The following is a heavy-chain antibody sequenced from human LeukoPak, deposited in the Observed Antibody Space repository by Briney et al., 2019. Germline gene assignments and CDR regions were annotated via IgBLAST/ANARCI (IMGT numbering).Heavy chain of an antibody. CDR1: GFTFRSYA. Sequence: GGSLRLSCAGSGFTFRSYAMHWVRQAPGKGLEWVAVISYDGSNKYCADSGRFTISRDNSKNTLYLQMNSLTLEDTAVYYCAADYGDYLSPSDWGQGTLVTVSS. D-gene: IGHD4-17*01. V-gene: IGHV3-30*04. CDR2: ISYDGSNK. CDR3: AADYGDYLSPSD. J-gene: IGHJ4*02.